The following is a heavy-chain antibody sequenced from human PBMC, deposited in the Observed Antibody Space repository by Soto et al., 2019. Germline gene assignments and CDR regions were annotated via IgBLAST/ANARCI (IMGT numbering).Heavy chain of an antibody. V-gene: IGHV4-39*02. CDR1: GDSISTRSNY. CDR2: IYYTGGT. J-gene: IGHJ1*01. CDR3: AREAPPIRAHNPPEYFQH. Sequence: QLQLQESGPGLVKPSETLSLTCTVSGDSISTRSNYWAWIRQPPGKGLEWIGSIYYTGGTYYNPSLKTRVPLSLDPPKNQFSLNLNSVTGADTAVYYCAREAPPIRAHNPPEYFQHWGQGTPVTVSS.